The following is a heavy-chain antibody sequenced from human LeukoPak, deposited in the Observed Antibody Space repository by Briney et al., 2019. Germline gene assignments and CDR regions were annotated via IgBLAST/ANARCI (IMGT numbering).Heavy chain of an antibody. Sequence: QSGGSLRLSCAASGFTFSSYAMSWVRQAPGKGLEWVSAISGSGGSTYYADSVKGRFTISRDNSKNTLYLQMNSLRAEDTAVYYCAKVPPLRFLEWLPRGPYWGQGTLVTVSS. V-gene: IGHV3-23*01. CDR3: AKVPPLRFLEWLPRGPY. CDR1: GFTFSSYA. CDR2: ISGSGGST. J-gene: IGHJ4*02. D-gene: IGHD3-3*01.